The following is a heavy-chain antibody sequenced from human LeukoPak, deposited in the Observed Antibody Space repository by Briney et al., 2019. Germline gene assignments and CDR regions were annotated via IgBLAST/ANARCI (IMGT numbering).Heavy chain of an antibody. Sequence: SETLSLTCAVYGGSFSGYYWSWIRQPPGKGLEWIGEINHSGSTNYNPSLKSRVTISVDTSKNQFSLKLSSVTAADTAVYYCARHFTMVRGVSFFDYWGQGTLVTVSS. CDR2: INHSGST. D-gene: IGHD3-10*01. J-gene: IGHJ4*02. CDR1: GGSFSGYY. V-gene: IGHV4-34*01. CDR3: ARHFTMVRGVSFFDY.